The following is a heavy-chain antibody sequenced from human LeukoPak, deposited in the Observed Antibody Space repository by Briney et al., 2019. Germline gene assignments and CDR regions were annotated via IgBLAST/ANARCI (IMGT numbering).Heavy chain of an antibody. CDR1: GFSFSNYG. CDR3: AKDRRSYGGTSFDS. V-gene: IGHV3-23*01. Sequence: PGGSLRLSCAASGFSFSNYGMSWVRQAPGEGLEWVSAISDSTWYAASMKGRFTISRDSSQNTVYLQMNSLRAEDTAVYYCAKDRRSYGGTSFDSWGQGTLVTVSS. CDR2: ISDST. D-gene: IGHD4-23*01. J-gene: IGHJ4*02.